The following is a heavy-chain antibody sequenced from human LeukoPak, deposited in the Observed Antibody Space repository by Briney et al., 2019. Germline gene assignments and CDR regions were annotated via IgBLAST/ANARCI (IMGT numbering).Heavy chain of an antibody. Sequence: KPSETLSLTCTLSGGSMNHYYWSWIRQPPGKGLEWLGFIFYSGSTNYNPSLKSRVTISIDTSRNQFSLKLNSVTAADTAVYYCARGRGEASRWDSWGLGTLVTVSS. CDR2: IFYSGST. CDR1: GGSMNHYY. D-gene: IGHD3-10*01. V-gene: IGHV4-59*01. CDR3: ARGRGEASRWDS. J-gene: IGHJ4*02.